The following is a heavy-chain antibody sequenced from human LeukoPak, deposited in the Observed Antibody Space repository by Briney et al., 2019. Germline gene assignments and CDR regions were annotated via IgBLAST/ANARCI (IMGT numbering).Heavy chain of an antibody. CDR1: GGSISSGGYY. D-gene: IGHD3-3*01. CDR2: IYHSGST. V-gene: IGHV4-30-2*01. CDR3: ARGDFGVVID. Sequence: SETLSLTCTVSGGSISSGGYYWSWIRQPPGKGLEWIGYIYHSGSTYYNPSLKSRVTISVDTSKNQFSLKLSSVTAADTAVYYCARGDFGVVIDWGQGTLVTVSS. J-gene: IGHJ4*02.